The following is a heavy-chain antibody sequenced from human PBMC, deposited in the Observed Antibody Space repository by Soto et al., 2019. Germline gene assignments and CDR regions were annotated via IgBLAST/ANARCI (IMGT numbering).Heavy chain of an antibody. D-gene: IGHD3-22*01. V-gene: IGHV5-10-1*03. CDR1: GYSFTSYW. CDR2: IDPSDSYT. CDR3: ARGHDSSGYLALGNWFDP. Sequence: EVQLVQSGAEVKKPGESLRISCKGSGYSFTSYWISWVRQMPGKGLEWMGRIDPSDSYTNYSPSFQGHVTISADKSISTAYLQWSSLKASDTAMYYCARGHDSSGYLALGNWFDPWGQGTLVTVSS. J-gene: IGHJ5*02.